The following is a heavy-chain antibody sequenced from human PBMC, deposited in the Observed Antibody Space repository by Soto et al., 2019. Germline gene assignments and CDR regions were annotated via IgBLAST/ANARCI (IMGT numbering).Heavy chain of an antibody. CDR3: AILTKPTAVTSAFRGGYGLDV. J-gene: IGHJ6*02. D-gene: IGHD4-17*01. V-gene: IGHV4-61*01. CDR2: MQSSGST. CDR1: GGTVSSGNYF. Sequence: SETLSLTCTVSGGTVSSGNYFWSWIRQPPGKGLEWIGYMQSSGSTNYNPSLKSRVTISVDTSRNQFSLKLTSVTAGDTAVYYCAILTKPTAVTSAFRGGYGLDVWGQGTTVTVSS.